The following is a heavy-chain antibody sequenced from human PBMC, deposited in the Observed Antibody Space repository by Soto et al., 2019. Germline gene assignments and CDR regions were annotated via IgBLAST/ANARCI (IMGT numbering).Heavy chain of an antibody. J-gene: IGHJ4*02. Sequence: RASVKVSCKASGGTFSSYAISWVRQAPGQGLEWMGGIIPIFGTANYAQKFQGRVTITADESTSTAYMELSSLRSEDTAVYYCARDYPSGYSYGHYTGYFDYWGQGTLVTVSS. CDR2: IIPIFGTA. V-gene: IGHV1-69*13. CDR1: GGTFSSYA. D-gene: IGHD5-18*01. CDR3: ARDYPSGYSYGHYTGYFDY.